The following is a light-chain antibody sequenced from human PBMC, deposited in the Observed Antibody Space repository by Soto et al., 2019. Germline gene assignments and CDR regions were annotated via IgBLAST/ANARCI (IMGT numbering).Light chain of an antibody. CDR2: KDS. V-gene: IGLV3-25*02. Sequence: SYELTQPPSVSVSPGQTARITCSGDALPKQYAYWYQQKPGQAPVLVIYKDSERPSGIPERFSGSSSGTTVTLTISGVQAEDEADYYSQSADSRGTYVVFGGGTKLTVL. J-gene: IGLJ2*01. CDR3: QSADSRGTYVV. CDR1: ALPKQY.